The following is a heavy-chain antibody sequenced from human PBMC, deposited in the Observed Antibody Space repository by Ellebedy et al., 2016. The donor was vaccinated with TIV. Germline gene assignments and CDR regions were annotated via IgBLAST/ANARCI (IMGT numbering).Heavy chain of an antibody. V-gene: IGHV1-69*13. CDR2: IIPLFGTP. D-gene: IGHD6-19*01. J-gene: IGHJ3*02. Sequence: SVKVSXKASRGIFSRCIITWVRQAPGQGLEWMGGIIPLFGTPNYPQKFRDRVTITADESTSTVYMELSRLRSDDTAVYFCARDRSAWYRAFDIWGQGTTVTVSP. CDR3: ARDRSAWYRAFDI. CDR1: RGIFSRCI.